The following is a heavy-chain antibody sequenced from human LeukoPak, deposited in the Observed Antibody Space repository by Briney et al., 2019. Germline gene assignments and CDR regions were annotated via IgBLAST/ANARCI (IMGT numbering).Heavy chain of an antibody. V-gene: IGHV4-4*09. D-gene: IGHD3-10*01. CDR3: RRAPTSYGHYLDS. Sequence: SETLSLTCTVSGDSISSYYWSWLRQTPGKGLEWIGYIHTNGRTNYSPSLKSRVTMSVDSSKNQLSLMLSSVTAADTAVYCTRRAPTSYGHYLDSWGQGTLVTVSS. J-gene: IGHJ4*02. CDR2: IHTNGRT. CDR1: GDSISSYY.